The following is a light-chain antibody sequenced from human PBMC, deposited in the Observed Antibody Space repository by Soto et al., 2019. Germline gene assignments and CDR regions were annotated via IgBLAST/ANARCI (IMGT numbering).Light chain of an antibody. CDR2: GTS. CDR3: QHRGKWPRT. CDR1: QSVGSY. Sequence: EIVLTQSPATLSLSPGERATLSCRASQSVGSYLAWYQQKPGQAPRLLIYGTSYRATGIPGRFSGSGSETDFTLTISSLEPEDCGVYYCQHRGKWPRTFGQGTKLEIK. V-gene: IGKV3-11*01. J-gene: IGKJ2*01.